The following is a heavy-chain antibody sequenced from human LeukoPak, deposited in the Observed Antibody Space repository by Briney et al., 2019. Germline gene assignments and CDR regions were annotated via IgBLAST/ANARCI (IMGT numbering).Heavy chain of an antibody. D-gene: IGHD5-24*01. CDR2: IGASGEST. J-gene: IGHJ3*01. Sequence: GGSLRLSCAASGFTFSVAAMTWVRQAPGKGLEWVSLIGASGESTYYADSVKGRFTISRDSSKNTLSLQMNSLRVEDTAMYFCAKDIQLSTWGLGTMVTVSS. CDR1: GFTFSVAA. V-gene: IGHV3-23*01. CDR3: AKDIQLST.